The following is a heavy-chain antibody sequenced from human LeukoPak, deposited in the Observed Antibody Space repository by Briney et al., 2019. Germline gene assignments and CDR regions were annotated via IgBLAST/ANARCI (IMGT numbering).Heavy chain of an antibody. J-gene: IGHJ4*02. D-gene: IGHD2-15*01. CDR2: IIPILGIA. V-gene: IGHV1-69*04. Sequence: SVKVSCKASGGTFSSYAISWVRQAPGQGLEWMGRIIPILGIANYAQKFQGRVTIIADKSTSTAYMELSSLRSEDTAVYYCARGYCSGGSCYWPFDYWGQGTLVTVSS. CDR3: ARGYCSGGSCYWPFDY. CDR1: GGTFSSYA.